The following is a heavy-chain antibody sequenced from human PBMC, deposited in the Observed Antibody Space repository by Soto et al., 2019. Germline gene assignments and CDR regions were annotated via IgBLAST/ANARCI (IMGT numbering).Heavy chain of an antibody. D-gene: IGHD3-10*01. CDR3: ARSGQEKYYMDV. CDR2: IWYDGSNK. J-gene: IGHJ6*03. CDR1: GFTFSSYG. Sequence: PGGSLRLSCAASGFTFSSYGMHWVRQAPGKGLEWVAVIWYDGSNKYYADSVKGRFTISRDNSKNTLYLQMNSLRAEDTAVYYCARSGQEKYYMDVWGKGTTVTVSS. V-gene: IGHV3-33*01.